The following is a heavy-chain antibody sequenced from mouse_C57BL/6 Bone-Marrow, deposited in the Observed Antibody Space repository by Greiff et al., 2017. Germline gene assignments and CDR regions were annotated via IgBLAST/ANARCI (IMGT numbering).Heavy chain of an antibody. Sequence: QVQLQQSGPGLVQPSQSLSITCTVSGFSLTSYGVHWVRQSPGKGLEWLGVIWSGGSTDYNAAFISRLSISKDNSKSQVFFKMNSLQADDTAIYYCARKITTVVAEDWYYAMDYWGQGTSVTVSS. D-gene: IGHD1-1*01. J-gene: IGHJ4*01. CDR2: IWSGGST. CDR1: GFSLTSYG. CDR3: ARKITTVVAEDWYYAMDY. V-gene: IGHV2-2*01.